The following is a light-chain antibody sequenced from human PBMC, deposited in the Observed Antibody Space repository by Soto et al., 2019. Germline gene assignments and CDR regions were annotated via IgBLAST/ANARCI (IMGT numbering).Light chain of an antibody. V-gene: IGLV8-61*01. Sequence: QTVVTQEPSFSVSPGGTVTLTCGLSSGSVSSSYYPSWYQQTPGQAPRTLIYNTNTRSSGVPDRFFGSILGNKAALTITGAQADDECDYYCVLYMGNGLYVFGTGTKVTVL. CDR1: SGSVSSSYY. CDR2: NTN. J-gene: IGLJ1*01. CDR3: VLYMGNGLYV.